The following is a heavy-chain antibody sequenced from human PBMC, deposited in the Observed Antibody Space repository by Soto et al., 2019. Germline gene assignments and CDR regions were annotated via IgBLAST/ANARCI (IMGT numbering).Heavy chain of an antibody. D-gene: IGHD5-18*01. J-gene: IGHJ4*02. CDR3: ARPGAPTDTVVYDF. CDR1: GYSFANYW. CDR2: IYPGDSET. Sequence: GESLKFSCKASGYSFANYWIGWVCQKPGKGLEWMGVIYPGDSETTYSPSFEGQVIISVDRSRGTAFLEWSSLKASDTAMYYCARPGAPTDTVVYDFWGQGTQVTVSS. V-gene: IGHV5-51*01.